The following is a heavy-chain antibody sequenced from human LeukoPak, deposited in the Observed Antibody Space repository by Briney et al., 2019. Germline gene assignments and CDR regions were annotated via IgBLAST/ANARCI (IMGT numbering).Heavy chain of an antibody. Sequence: ASVKVSCKASTYTFTRYGISWVRQAPGQGLEWMGWISGYNGNTNYAQKFQGRVTITADESTSTAYMELSSLRSEDTAVYYCARDAVPYSSGWYLAPYYYYYYYMDVWGKGTTVTISS. CDR1: TYTFTRYG. CDR3: ARDAVPYSSGWYLAPYYYYYYYMDV. V-gene: IGHV1-18*01. J-gene: IGHJ6*03. D-gene: IGHD6-19*01. CDR2: ISGYNGNT.